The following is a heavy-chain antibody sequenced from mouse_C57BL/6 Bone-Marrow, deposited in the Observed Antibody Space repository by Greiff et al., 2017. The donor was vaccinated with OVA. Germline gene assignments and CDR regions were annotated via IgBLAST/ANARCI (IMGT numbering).Heavy chain of an antibody. CDR1: GYTFTDYY. D-gene: IGHD2-4*01. CDR3: ARCQMYYDYDRTYFDY. CDR2: INPNNGGT. J-gene: IGHJ2*01. V-gene: IGHV1-26*01. Sequence: VQLQQSGPELVKPGASVKISCKASGYTFTDYYMNWVKQSHGKSLEWIGDINPNNGGTSYNQKFKGKATLTVDKSSSTAYTELRSLTSEDSAVYYCARCQMYYDYDRTYFDYWGQGTTLTVSS.